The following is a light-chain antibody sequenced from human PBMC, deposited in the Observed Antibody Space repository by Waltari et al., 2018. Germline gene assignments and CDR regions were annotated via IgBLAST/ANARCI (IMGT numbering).Light chain of an antibody. Sequence: QSVLTQPPSASGTPGQRVPISCSGSSSNIGGHYVYCYQQFPGTAPKLLISRNNQRPSGVPDRFSGSKSGTSASLAISGLRSEDEADYYCAAWDDSLSGPGVFGTGTKVTVL. CDR1: SSNIGGHY. CDR2: RNN. J-gene: IGLJ1*01. V-gene: IGLV1-47*01. CDR3: AAWDDSLSGPGV.